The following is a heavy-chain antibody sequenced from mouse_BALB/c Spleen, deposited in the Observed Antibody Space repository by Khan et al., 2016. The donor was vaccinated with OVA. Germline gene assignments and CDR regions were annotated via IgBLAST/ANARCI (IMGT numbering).Heavy chain of an antibody. V-gene: IGHV2-2*02. CDR3: ARNYDYDEGLTY. D-gene: IGHD2-4*01. J-gene: IGHJ3*01. CDR2: IWSGGST. CDR1: GFSLTNYG. Sequence: QVQLKQSGPGLVQPSQSLSITCTVSGFSLTNYGVHWVRQSPGKGLEWLGLIWSGGSTDYNAAFISRLSISKDNSKSQVFFKMNSLQANDTAIYCGARNYDYDEGLTYWGQGTLVTVSA.